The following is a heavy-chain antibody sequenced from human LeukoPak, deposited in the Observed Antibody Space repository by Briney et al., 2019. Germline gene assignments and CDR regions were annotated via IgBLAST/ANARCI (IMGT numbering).Heavy chain of an antibody. Sequence: PGGSLRLSCATSQFNFNNFGMTWVRQAPGKGLEWVSSISGNGGSTYYADSVKGRFTISRDNSKNTLYLQMNSLRAEDTAVYYCAKDPYDSSGSWGQGTLVTVSS. CDR3: AKDPYDSSGS. CDR1: QFNFNNFG. D-gene: IGHD3-22*01. CDR2: ISGNGGST. J-gene: IGHJ4*02. V-gene: IGHV3-23*01.